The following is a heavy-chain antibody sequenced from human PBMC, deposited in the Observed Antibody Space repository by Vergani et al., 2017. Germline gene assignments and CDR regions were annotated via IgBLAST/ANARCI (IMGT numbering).Heavy chain of an antibody. CDR1: GYTFSNYY. J-gene: IGHJ4*02. CDR3: ARGDYGILTGYRY. V-gene: IGHV1-46*03. D-gene: IGHD3-9*01. CDR2: INPSGGHT. Sequence: QVQVVQSGAEVKKSGASVKVSCKTSGYTFSNYYMHWVRQAPGQGLEWMGIINPSGGHTNYARKFKGRVTMTRDTSTSTVYMELSSLRSEDTAIYYCARGDYGILTGYRYWGQGTLVTVSA.